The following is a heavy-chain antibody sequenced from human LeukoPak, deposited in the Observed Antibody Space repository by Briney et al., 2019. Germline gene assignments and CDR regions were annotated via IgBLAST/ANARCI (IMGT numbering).Heavy chain of an antibody. D-gene: IGHD5-18*01. Sequence: GGSLRLSCAASGFTFSTYPMSWVRQAPGKGLEWVSGISGSGGSTYYADSVKGRFTISRDNSKNTLYLQMNSLRAEDTAVYYCAKESGYSYGYFDYWGQGTLVTVSS. CDR2: ISGSGGST. CDR3: AKESGYSYGYFDY. J-gene: IGHJ4*02. CDR1: GFTFSTYP. V-gene: IGHV3-23*01.